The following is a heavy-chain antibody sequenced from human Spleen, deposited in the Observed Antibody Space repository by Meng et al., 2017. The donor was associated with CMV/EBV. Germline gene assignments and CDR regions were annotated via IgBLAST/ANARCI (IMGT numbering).Heavy chain of an antibody. CDR2: VYSGGTSA. CDR3: AKSRNANFLGGMDV. CDR1: GFTFSTYA. J-gene: IGHJ6*02. D-gene: IGHD1-1*01. Sequence: GGSLRLSCAASGFTFSTYAMNWVRQAPGKGLEWVSVVYSGGTSANHADSVKGRFTVSRDNSRNTVHLQMNSLRVEDTAVYYCAKSRNANFLGGMDVWGQGTTVTVSS. V-gene: IGHV3-23*03.